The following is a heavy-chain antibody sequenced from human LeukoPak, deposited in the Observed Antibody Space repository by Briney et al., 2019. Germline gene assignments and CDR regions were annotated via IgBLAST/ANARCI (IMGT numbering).Heavy chain of an antibody. CDR1: GFTFSSYA. V-gene: IGHV3-23*01. J-gene: IGHJ4*02. D-gene: IGHD3-10*01. Sequence: PGGSLRLSCAASGFTFSSYAMSWVRQAPGKGLEWVSAISGSGGSTFYADSVKGRFTISRDSSKNTLYLQMNSLRAEDTAVYYCARDRWGSGSYYNLDYWGQGTLVTVSS. CDR3: ARDRWGSGSYYNLDY. CDR2: ISGSGGST.